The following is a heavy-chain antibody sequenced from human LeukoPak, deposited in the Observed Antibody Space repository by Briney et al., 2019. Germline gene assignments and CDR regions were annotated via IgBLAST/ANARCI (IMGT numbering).Heavy chain of an antibody. D-gene: IGHD3-10*01. J-gene: IGHJ4*02. CDR2: INWNGGST. CDR1: GFTFDDYG. CDR3: AKDLHYGSADY. Sequence: PGGSLRLSCAASGFTFDDYGMSWVRQAPGKGPEWVSGINWNGGSTGYADSVKGRFTISRDNAKNALYLQMNSLRAEDTAVYYCAKDLHYGSADYWGQGTLVTVSS. V-gene: IGHV3-20*04.